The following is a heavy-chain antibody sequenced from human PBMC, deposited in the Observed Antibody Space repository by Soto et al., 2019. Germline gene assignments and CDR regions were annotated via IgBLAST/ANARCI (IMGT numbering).Heavy chain of an antibody. CDR3: AVDRSSYGMDV. D-gene: IGHD6-19*01. Sequence: SETLSLTCTVSGGSITNYYWGWIREPPGKGLEWIGSIYYSGSTYYNPSLKSRVTISVDTSKNQFSLKLSSVTAADTAVYYCAVDRSSYGMDVWGQGTTVTVSS. V-gene: IGHV4-39*01. CDR2: IYYSGST. CDR1: GGSITNYY. J-gene: IGHJ6*02.